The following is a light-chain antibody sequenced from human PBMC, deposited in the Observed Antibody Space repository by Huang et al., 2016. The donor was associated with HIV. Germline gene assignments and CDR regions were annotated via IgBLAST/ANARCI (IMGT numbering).Light chain of an antibody. CDR2: GAS. CDR3: QQYNDWPRS. V-gene: IGKV3-15*01. J-gene: IGKJ4*01. CDR1: QSISNS. Sequence: EIVMTQSPTTLSVSPGERVTLSCRASQSISNSLAWYQQRPGQAPRLLVYGASTRATGFPARFSGSGSGTEFTLTISSLQAEDSAVYYCQQYNDWPRSFGGGTKVEIK.